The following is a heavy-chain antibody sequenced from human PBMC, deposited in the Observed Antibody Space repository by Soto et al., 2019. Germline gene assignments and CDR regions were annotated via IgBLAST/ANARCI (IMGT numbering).Heavy chain of an antibody. CDR2: INHSGST. D-gene: IGHD4-17*01. CDR3: ARGDYGGNSDDY. V-gene: IGHV4-34*01. Sequence: SETLSLTCAVYGGSFSDYYWSWIRQSPGKGLEWIGEINHSGSTNCNPSLKSRVIISVDTSKNQFSLKLSSVTAADTAVYYCARGDYGGNSDDYWGRGTQVTVSS. J-gene: IGHJ4*02. CDR1: GGSFSDYY.